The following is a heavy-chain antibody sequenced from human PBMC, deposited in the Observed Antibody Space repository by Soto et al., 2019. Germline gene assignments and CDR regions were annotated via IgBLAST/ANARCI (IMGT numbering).Heavy chain of an antibody. CDR3: ARAGLPPRYYYYYGMDV. J-gene: IGHJ6*02. D-gene: IGHD2-8*02. CDR1: GYTFTSYD. Sequence: ASVKVSCKASGYTFTSYDINWVRQATGQGLEWMGWMNPNSGNTGYAQKFQGRVTMTRNTSISTAYMELSSLRSEDTAVYYCARAGLPPRYYYYYGMDVWGQGTTVTV. V-gene: IGHV1-8*01. CDR2: MNPNSGNT.